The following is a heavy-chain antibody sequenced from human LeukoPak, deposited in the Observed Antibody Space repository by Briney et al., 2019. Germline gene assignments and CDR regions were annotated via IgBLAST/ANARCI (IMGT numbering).Heavy chain of an antibody. CDR2: ISANNGNT. CDR1: GYTFTSYG. D-gene: IGHD3-22*01. Sequence: AASVKVSCKASGYTFTSYGISWVRQAPGQGLEWMGWISANNGNTNYAEKLQGRVTMTTDTSTRTVYMELRSLRSGDTAVYYCARGYYDGSGYYVYWGQGTLVTVSS. J-gene: IGHJ4*02. CDR3: ARGYYDGSGYYVY. V-gene: IGHV1-18*01.